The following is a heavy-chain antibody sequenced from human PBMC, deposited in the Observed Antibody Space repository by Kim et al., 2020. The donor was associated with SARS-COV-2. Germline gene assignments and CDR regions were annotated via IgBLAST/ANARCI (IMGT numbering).Heavy chain of an antibody. V-gene: IGHV1-18*04. CDR1: GYTFTDYG. J-gene: IGHJ6*01. CDR3: ARGLHYYGSGGYTPFPYYY. CDR2: VSAHDGNT. D-gene: IGHD3-10*01. Sequence: ASVKVSCNASGYTFTDYGVSWGRQAPGQGLEWMGWVSAHDGNTRYAQKLQGRVTMTTDTSTNTAYMELTSLRSNDTAAYYCARGLHYYGSGGYTPFPYYY.